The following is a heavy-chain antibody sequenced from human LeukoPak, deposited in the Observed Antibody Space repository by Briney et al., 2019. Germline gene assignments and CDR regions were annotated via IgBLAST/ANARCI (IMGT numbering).Heavy chain of an antibody. J-gene: IGHJ5*02. CDR2: INHSGST. V-gene: IGHV4-34*01. CDR1: GGSFSGYY. CDR3: ARSKVPATGNWFDP. Sequence: SETLSLTCAVYGGSFSGYYWSWIRQPPGKGLEWIGEINHSGSTNTNPSLKSRVTISVDTSKSQFSLKLSSVTAADTAVYYCARSKVPATGNWFDPWGQGTLVTVS. D-gene: IGHD2-21*02.